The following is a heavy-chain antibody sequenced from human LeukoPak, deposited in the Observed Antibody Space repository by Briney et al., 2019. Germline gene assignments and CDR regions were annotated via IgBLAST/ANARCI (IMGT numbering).Heavy chain of an antibody. CDR2: INHSGST. Sequence: PSETLSLTCTVSGGSISSSSYYWGWIRQPPGKGLEWIGEINHSGSTNYNPSLKSRVTISVDTSKNQFSLKLSSVTAADTAVYYCARGPGLTWGQGTLVTVSS. J-gene: IGHJ5*02. CDR3: ARGPGLT. V-gene: IGHV4-39*07. CDR1: GGSISSSSYY.